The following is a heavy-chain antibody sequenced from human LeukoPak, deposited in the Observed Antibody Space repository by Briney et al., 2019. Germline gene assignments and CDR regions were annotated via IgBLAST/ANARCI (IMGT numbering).Heavy chain of an antibody. CDR2: ISGSGGST. V-gene: IGHV3-23*01. J-gene: IGHJ4*02. CDR3: AKDRGGNQLLSDY. Sequence: GGSLRLSCAASGFTFSSYAMNWVRQAPGKGLEWVSAISGSGGSTYYADSVKGRFTISRDNSKNTLYLQMNSLRAEDTAVYYCAKDRGGNQLLSDYWGQGTLVTVSS. CDR1: GFTFSSYA. D-gene: IGHD2-2*01.